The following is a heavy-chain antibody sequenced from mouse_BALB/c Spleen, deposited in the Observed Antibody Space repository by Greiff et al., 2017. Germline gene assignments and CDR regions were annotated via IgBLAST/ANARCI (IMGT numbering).Heavy chain of an antibody. J-gene: IGHJ3*01. CDR1: GFTFSSYT. V-gene: IGHV5-9*03. Sequence: EVKLVESGGGLVKPGGSLKLSCAASGFTFSSYTMSWVRQTPEKRLEWVATISSGGGNTYYPDSVKGRFTISRDNAKNNLYLQMSSLRSEDTALYYCARYYYYGSSFAYWGQGTLVTVSA. D-gene: IGHD1-1*01. CDR3: ARYYYYGSSFAY. CDR2: ISSGGGNT.